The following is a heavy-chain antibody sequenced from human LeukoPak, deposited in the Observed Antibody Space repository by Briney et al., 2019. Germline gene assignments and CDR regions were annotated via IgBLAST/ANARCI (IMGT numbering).Heavy chain of an antibody. CDR2: IYYSGST. Sequence: SETLSLTCTVSGGSISSSSYYWGWLRQPPGKGLEWIGSIYYSGSTYYNPSLKSRVTISVDTSKNQFSLKLSSVTAADTAVYYCASEQWLVANYYYMAVWGKGTTVTVSS. J-gene: IGHJ6*03. D-gene: IGHD6-19*01. V-gene: IGHV4-39*01. CDR1: GGSISSSSYY. CDR3: ASEQWLVANYYYMAV.